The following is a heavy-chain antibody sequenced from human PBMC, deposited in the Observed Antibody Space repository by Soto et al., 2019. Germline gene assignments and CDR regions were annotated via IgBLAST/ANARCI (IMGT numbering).Heavy chain of an antibody. D-gene: IGHD3-16*01. J-gene: IGHJ4*02. CDR1: GGSTSSDNY. CDR2: IYYSGNT. CDR3: AREGGESSDGLYYFDS. V-gene: IGHV4-30-4*01. Sequence: QVQLQESGPGLVKPSQTLSLTCTVSGGSTSSDNYWSWIRQPPGKGLEWIGHIYYSGNTDYNPSRKSRLAISIDTSKNQFSLKLSSVTAAATAVYFCAREGGESSDGLYYFDSWGQGSLVTVSS.